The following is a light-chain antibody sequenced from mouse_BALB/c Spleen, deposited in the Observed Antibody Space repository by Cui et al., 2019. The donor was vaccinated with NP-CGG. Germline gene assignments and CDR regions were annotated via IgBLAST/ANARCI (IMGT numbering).Light chain of an antibody. CDR1: TGAVTTSNY. CDR2: GTN. CDR3: ALWYSNLWV. J-gene: IGLJ1*01. Sequence: QAVVTQELALTTSPGETVTLTCRSSTGAVTTSNYANWVQEKPDHLFTGLIGGTNNRVPGVPARFSGSLIGDKAALTITGAQTEDEAIYFCALWYSNLWVFGGGTKLTVL. V-gene: IGLV1*01.